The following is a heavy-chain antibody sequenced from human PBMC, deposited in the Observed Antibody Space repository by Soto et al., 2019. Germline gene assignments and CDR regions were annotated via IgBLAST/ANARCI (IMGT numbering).Heavy chain of an antibody. CDR2: IYYSGST. D-gene: IGHD4-17*01. V-gene: IGHV4-59*01. Sequence: SETLSLTCTVSGGPISSYYWSWIRQPPGKGLEWIGYIYYSGSTNYNPSLKSRVTISVDTSKNQFSLKLSSVTAADTAVYYCARESYGDYALFGYWGQGTLVTVSS. CDR1: GGPISSYY. J-gene: IGHJ4*02. CDR3: ARESYGDYALFGY.